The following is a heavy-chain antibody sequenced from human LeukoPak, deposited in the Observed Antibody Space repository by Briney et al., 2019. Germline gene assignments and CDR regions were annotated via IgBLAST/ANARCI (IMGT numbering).Heavy chain of an antibody. D-gene: IGHD6-13*01. V-gene: IGHV3-23*01. Sequence: GGSLTLSCAASGFTFSSYGMSWVRQAPGKGLEWVSAISGSGGSTYYADSVKGRFTISRDNSKNTLYLQMNSLRAEDTAVYYCARPYSSSWYWYYWGQGTLVTVSS. J-gene: IGHJ4*02. CDR1: GFTFSSYG. CDR2: ISGSGGST. CDR3: ARPYSSSWYWYY.